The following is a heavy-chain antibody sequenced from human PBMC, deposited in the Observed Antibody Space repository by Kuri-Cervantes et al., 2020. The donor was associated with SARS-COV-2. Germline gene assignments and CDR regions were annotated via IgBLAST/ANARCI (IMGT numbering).Heavy chain of an antibody. Sequence: GESPKISCGASGYTFTSHWIGWVRLMPGKGLEWVGIIYPHDSDARYSPSFQGQVTISADKSISTAYLQWSSLKASDTAMYYCARIVATIQIGAFDIWGQGTMVTVSS. CDR2: IYPHDSDA. J-gene: IGHJ3*02. CDR1: GYTFTSHW. D-gene: IGHD5-12*01. V-gene: IGHV5-51*01. CDR3: ARIVATIQIGAFDI.